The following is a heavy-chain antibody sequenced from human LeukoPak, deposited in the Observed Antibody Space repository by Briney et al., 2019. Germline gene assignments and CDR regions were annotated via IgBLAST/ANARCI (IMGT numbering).Heavy chain of an antibody. CDR3: ASLPGIAVAGDEYYFDY. D-gene: IGHD6-19*01. CDR2: INPNSGGT. CDR1: GYTFTGYY. J-gene: IGHJ4*02. Sequence: GASVKVSCKASGYTFTGYYIHWVRQAPGQGLEWMGWINPNSGGTNYAQKFQGRVTMTRDASISTAYMELSRLRSDDTAVYYCASLPGIAVAGDEYYFDYWGQGTMVTVSS. V-gene: IGHV1-2*02.